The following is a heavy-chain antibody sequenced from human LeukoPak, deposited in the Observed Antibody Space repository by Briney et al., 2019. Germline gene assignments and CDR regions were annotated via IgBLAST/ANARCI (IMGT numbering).Heavy chain of an antibody. CDR3: ARVGVGTLVRGVSYWYFDL. J-gene: IGHJ2*01. Sequence: GGSLRLSCAASGFTFSDFYMTWIRQAPGKGLGWVSYISHIGDIIYYADSVRGRFTISRDNAKNSLYLQMDSLRAEDTAVYYCARVGVGTLVRGVSYWYFDLWGRGTLVTVSS. CDR1: GFTFSDFY. V-gene: IGHV3-11*01. CDR2: ISHIGDII. D-gene: IGHD3-10*01.